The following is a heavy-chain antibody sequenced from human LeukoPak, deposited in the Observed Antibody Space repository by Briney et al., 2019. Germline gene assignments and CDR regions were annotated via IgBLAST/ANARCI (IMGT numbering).Heavy chain of an antibody. CDR2: INPKSGGT. D-gene: IGHD3-10*01. CDR1: GYTFTGYY. CDR3: ARDRPLDADDYYGFYYFDY. V-gene: IGHV1-2*02. Sequence: ASVKVSCKASGYTFTGYYMHWVRQAPGQGLEWMGWINPKSGGTNHTQKFQGRVTMTRDTSISTAYMELSRLRSDDTAVYYCARDRPLDADDYYGFYYFDYWGQGTLVTVSS. J-gene: IGHJ4*02.